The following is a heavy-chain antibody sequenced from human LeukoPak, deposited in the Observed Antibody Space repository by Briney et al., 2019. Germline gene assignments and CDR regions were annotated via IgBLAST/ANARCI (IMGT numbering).Heavy chain of an antibody. D-gene: IGHD5-12*01. CDR3: ASLSGGFEGGYDYSFDY. Sequence: GGSLRLSCAASGFTFSSYEMNWVRQAPGKGLEWVSCISSSGSTIYYADSVKGRFTISRDNAKNSLYLQMNSLRAGDTAVYYCASLSGGFEGGYDYSFDYWGQGTLVTVSS. CDR1: GFTFSSYE. J-gene: IGHJ4*02. CDR2: ISSSGSTI. V-gene: IGHV3-48*03.